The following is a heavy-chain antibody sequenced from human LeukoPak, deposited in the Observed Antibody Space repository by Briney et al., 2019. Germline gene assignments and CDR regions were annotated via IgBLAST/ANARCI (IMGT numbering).Heavy chain of an antibody. J-gene: IGHJ4*02. D-gene: IGHD2-2*01. CDR3: ARETTPREVVPAAD. V-gene: IGHV1-69*04. Sequence: SVKVSCKASGGTFSSYAISWVRQAPGQGLEWMGRIIPILGIANYAQKFQGRVTITADKSTSTAYMELSSLRSEDTAVYYCARETTPREVVPAADWGQETLVTVSS. CDR1: GGTFSSYA. CDR2: IIPILGIA.